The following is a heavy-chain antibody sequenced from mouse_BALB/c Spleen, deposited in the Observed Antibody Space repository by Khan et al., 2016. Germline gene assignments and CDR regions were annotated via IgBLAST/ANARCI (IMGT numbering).Heavy chain of an antibody. CDR1: GFNIKDTY. V-gene: IGHV14-3*02. CDR3: APYGNYVDWFAY. J-gene: IGHJ3*01. Sequence: EVQLQESGAELVKPGASVKLSCTASGFNIKDTYMHWVKQRPEQGLEWIGRIDPANGNTKYDPKFQGKATITADTSSNTAYLQLSSLTSEDTAVXYYAPYGNYVDWFAYWGQGTLVTVSA. D-gene: IGHD2-1*01. CDR2: IDPANGNT.